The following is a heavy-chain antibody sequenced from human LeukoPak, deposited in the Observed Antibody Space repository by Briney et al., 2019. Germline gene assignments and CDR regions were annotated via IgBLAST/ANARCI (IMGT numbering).Heavy chain of an antibody. CDR2: IYYSGST. J-gene: IGHJ4*02. CDR3: ARRGYYGSGSFDY. D-gene: IGHD3-10*01. Sequence: SETLSLTCTVSGGSISSSCYYWGWIRQPPGKGLEWIGSIYYSGSTYYNPSLKSRVTISVDTSKNQFSLKLSSVTAADTAVYYCARRGYYGSGSFDYWGQGTLVTVSS. CDR1: GGSISSSCYY. V-gene: IGHV4-39*01.